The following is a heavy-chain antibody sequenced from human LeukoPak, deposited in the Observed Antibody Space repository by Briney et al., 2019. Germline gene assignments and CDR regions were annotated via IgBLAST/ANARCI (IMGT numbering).Heavy chain of an antibody. J-gene: IGHJ6*04. V-gene: IGHV3-48*03. CDR1: GFTFSSYE. D-gene: IGHD3-10*01. Sequence: PGGSLRLSCAAPGFTFSSYEMNWVRQAPGKGLEWVSYISSSGSTIYYADSVKGRFTISRDNAKNSLYLQMNSLRAEDTAVYYCARFGESLDVWGKGTTVTVSS. CDR2: ISSSGSTI. CDR3: ARFGESLDV.